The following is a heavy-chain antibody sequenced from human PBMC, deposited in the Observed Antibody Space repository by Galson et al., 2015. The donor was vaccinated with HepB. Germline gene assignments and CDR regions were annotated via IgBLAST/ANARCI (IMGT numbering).Heavy chain of an antibody. J-gene: IGHJ4*02. CDR1: GFSLNDNAVG. V-gene: IGHV2-5*02. CDR3: AHTAGWLPDY. D-gene: IGHD5-24*01. CDR2: IYWDDVR. Sequence: PALVKPTQTLTLTCTFSGFSLNDNAVGVAWIRQPPGKVLEWLALIYWDDVRHYNPSLNNRLAITKDSSKNQVVLTLSDIDPVDTATYYCAHTAGWLPDYWGQGTLVTVST.